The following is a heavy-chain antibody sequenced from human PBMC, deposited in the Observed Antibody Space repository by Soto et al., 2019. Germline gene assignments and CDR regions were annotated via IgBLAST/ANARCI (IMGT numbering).Heavy chain of an antibody. V-gene: IGHV4-31*03. D-gene: IGHD6-13*01. Sequence: QVQLQESGPGLVKPSQTLSLTCTVSGGSISSGGYYWSWIRQHPGKGLEWSGYIYYSGSTYYNPSLKSRVTISVDTSKNQFSLKLSSVTAADTAVYYCARDGIAAAGTIYYGMDVWGQGTTVTVSS. CDR2: IYYSGST. CDR1: GGSISSGGYY. CDR3: ARDGIAAAGTIYYGMDV. J-gene: IGHJ6*02.